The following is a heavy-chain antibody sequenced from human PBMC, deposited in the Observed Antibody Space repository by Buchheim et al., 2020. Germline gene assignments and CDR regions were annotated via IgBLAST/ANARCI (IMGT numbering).Heavy chain of an antibody. J-gene: IGHJ4*02. CDR3: ARDRAAKGFYYDSSASTGGFDY. D-gene: IGHD3-22*01. CDR2: ISSSGSTI. Sequence: EVQLVESGGDLVQPGGSLRLSCAASGFTFNTYSMNWVRQAPGEGLEWVSYISSSGSTIYYADSVKGRFTISRDNARDSLYLEMDSLKYEDTAVYYCARDRAAKGFYYDSSASTGGFDYWGQGTL. V-gene: IGHV3-48*02. CDR1: GFTFNTYS.